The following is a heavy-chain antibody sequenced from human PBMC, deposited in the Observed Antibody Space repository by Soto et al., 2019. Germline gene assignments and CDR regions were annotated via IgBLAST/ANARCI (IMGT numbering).Heavy chain of an antibody. Sequence: LSLTCSVSGVSISTYYWSLIRQSAGKGLEWIGRISIAGGTNYSPSLASRVTMSLDTSENQLSVKLRSVTAADTAVYYCAREGGAGRYLDYWGQGTLVTVSS. CDR3: AREGGAGRYLDY. V-gene: IGHV4-4*07. D-gene: IGHD6-13*01. CDR2: ISIAGGT. CDR1: GVSISTYY. J-gene: IGHJ4*02.